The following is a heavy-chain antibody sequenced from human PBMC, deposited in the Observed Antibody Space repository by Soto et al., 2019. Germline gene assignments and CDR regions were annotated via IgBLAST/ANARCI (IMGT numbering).Heavy chain of an antibody. CDR3: ARDRFTMIRGVIRKWRSAP. D-gene: IGHD3-10*01. Sequence: ASETLSLSCTVSGGSIRSYSWSWIRQPPGKGLEWIGYISDTGNTYYNPSLKSRLTISADPSKNQFSLKLTSVTAADTAVYYCARDRFTMIRGVIRKWRSAPGGQGIWVTV. CDR1: GGSIRSYS. V-gene: IGHV4-59*01. J-gene: IGHJ5*02. CDR2: ISDTGNT.